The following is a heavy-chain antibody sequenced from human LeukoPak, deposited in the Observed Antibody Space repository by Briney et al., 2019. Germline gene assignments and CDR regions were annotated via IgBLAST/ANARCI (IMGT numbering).Heavy chain of an antibody. V-gene: IGHV1-46*01. Sequence: GASVEVSCKASGYTFTGYYMHWVRQAPGQGLEWMGIINPSGGSTSYAQKFQGRVTMTRDTSTSTVYMELSSLRSEDTAVYYCARDCLVYYYDSSGYCNDYWGQGTLVTVSS. CDR1: GYTFTGYY. CDR2: INPSGGST. D-gene: IGHD3-22*01. CDR3: ARDCLVYYYDSSGYCNDY. J-gene: IGHJ4*02.